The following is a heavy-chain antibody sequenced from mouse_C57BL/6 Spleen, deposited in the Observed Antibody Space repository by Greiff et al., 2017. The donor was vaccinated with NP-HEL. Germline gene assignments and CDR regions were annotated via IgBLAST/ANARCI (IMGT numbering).Heavy chain of an antibody. CDR1: GYPFNSFW. J-gene: IGHJ2*01. V-gene: IGHV1-64*01. D-gene: IGHD1-1*01. CDR3: ARNYYGSSLYYFDY. Sequence: QVQLQQPGAGLVKPGASVKLSCKAFGYPFNSFWMHWVEQRPGQGLEWIGMFHPNSGSTNYNEKFKSKAPLTVDKSSSTAYMQLSSLTSEDSAVYYCARNYYGSSLYYFDYWGQGTTLTVSS. CDR2: FHPNSGST.